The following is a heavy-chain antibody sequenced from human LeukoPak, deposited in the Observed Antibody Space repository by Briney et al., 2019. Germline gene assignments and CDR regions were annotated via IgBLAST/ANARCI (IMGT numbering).Heavy chain of an antibody. CDR1: GGSISSYY. Sequence: SETLSLTCTVSGGSISSYYWSWIRQPTGKGLEWIGYIYYSGSTNYSPSLKSRVTISADTSKNQYSLKLSSVTAADTAVYYCARDNPFKYDYVNWGQGTLVTVSS. CDR3: ARDNPFKYDYVN. CDR2: IYYSGST. D-gene: IGHD3-16*01. J-gene: IGHJ4*02. V-gene: IGHV4-59*12.